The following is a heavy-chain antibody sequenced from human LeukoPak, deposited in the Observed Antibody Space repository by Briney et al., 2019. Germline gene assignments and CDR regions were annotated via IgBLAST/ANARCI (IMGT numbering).Heavy chain of an antibody. J-gene: IGHJ3*02. D-gene: IGHD2-21*02. CDR2: ISYSGST. Sequence: SETLSLTCTVSGDSMSSYYWSWIRQPPGKGLEWIAYISYSGSTKYNPSLQNRVTISIDTSKDQFSLKLSTVTAADTAVYYCARDFHCGGDCYDAFDIWGQGTMVTVSS. V-gene: IGHV4-59*12. CDR1: GDSMSSYY. CDR3: ARDFHCGGDCYDAFDI.